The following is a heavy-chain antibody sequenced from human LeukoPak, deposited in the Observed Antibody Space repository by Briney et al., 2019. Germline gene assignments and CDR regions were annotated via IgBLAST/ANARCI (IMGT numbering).Heavy chain of an antibody. CDR3: AREQPPGYCGGGRCYFQWFDS. CDR2: IKQDGSEK. J-gene: IGHJ5*01. CDR1: GFTFSNYW. D-gene: IGHD2-15*01. V-gene: IGHV3-7*01. Sequence: GGSLRLSCAASGFTFSNYWMSWVRQAPGKGLEWVANIKQDGSEKYYVDSVKGRFTISRDNAKSSLYLEMDTLRGEDTAVYYCAREQPPGYCGGGRCYFQWFDSWGQGTLVTVSP.